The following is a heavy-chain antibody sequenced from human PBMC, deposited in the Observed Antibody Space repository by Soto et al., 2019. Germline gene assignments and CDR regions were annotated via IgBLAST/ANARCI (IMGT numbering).Heavy chain of an antibody. D-gene: IGHD6-25*01. V-gene: IGHV4-39*01. J-gene: IGHJ5*02. CDR1: GGSITSSSHF. CDR2: IYFTGNT. Sequence: NPSETLSLTCSASGGSITSSSHFWGWVLQPPGKGLEWIGTIYFTGNTYYTPSLKSRLTTSIDTSKNEFSLRLNSVTAADTAVYYCAGQTFTIAAASYGRSNWFDPWGPGTLVTVSS. CDR3: AGQTFTIAAASYGRSNWFDP.